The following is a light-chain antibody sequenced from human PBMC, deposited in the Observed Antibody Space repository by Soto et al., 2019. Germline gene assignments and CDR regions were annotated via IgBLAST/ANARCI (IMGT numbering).Light chain of an antibody. Sequence: IGLMPSARPLSLSPGERAPLACRASQSVSSSYLAWYQQKPGQAPRLLIYGASSRATGIPDRFSGSGSGTDLTLTISRLEPEDFAVYYCQQYGSSQWTFGQGTKVDIK. J-gene: IGKJ1*01. CDR3: QQYGSSQWT. V-gene: IGKV3-20*01. CDR2: GAS. CDR1: QSVSSSY.